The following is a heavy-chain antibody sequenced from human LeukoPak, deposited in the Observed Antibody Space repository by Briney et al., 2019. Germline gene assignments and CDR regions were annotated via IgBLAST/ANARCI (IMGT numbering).Heavy chain of an antibody. CDR1: GFTFSSYA. J-gene: IGHJ6*02. CDR2: IFSGGST. Sequence: GGSLRLSCAASGFTFSSYAMSWVRQAPGKGLEWVSVIFSGGSTYYADSVKGRFTISRDNSKNTLYLQMNSLRAEDTAVYYCARAGYYPAGMDVWGQGTTVTVSS. D-gene: IGHD3-10*01. CDR3: ARAGYYPAGMDV. V-gene: IGHV3-66*01.